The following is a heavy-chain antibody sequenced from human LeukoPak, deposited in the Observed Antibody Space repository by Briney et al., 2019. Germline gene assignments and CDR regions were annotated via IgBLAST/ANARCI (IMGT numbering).Heavy chain of an antibody. D-gene: IGHD3-10*01. J-gene: IGHJ5*01. V-gene: IGHV3-74*01. Sequence: PGGSLRLSCEASGFTFSSYWMHWVRQIPGKGLMWVSRIESNGLTLYADSVRDRFTISRDNGKNTIYIQMNSLRVDDTAIYYYGKAATYFYGSVTYDWFESWGQGTLVTVSS. CDR2: IESNGLT. CDR1: GFTFSSYW. CDR3: GKAATYFYGSVTYDWFES.